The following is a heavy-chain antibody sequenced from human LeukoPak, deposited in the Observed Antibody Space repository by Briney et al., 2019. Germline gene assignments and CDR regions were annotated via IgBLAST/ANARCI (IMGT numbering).Heavy chain of an antibody. CDR3: ARTLIEYSVSSCYFDY. CDR1: GFSYTKHA. Sequence: GGSLRLSCAASGFSYTKHAMHWVRQAPGKGLEWVVVISYDGSNKKYADSVKGRFTISRDNSKNTLYLQMNSLRAEDTAVYYCARTLIEYSVSSCYFDYWGQGTLVTVSS. D-gene: IGHD6-6*01. V-gene: IGHV3-30*04. J-gene: IGHJ4*02. CDR2: ISYDGSNK.